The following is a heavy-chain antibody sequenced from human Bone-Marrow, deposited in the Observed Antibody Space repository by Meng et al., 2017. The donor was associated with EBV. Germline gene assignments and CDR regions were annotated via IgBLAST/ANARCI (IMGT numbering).Heavy chain of an antibody. CDR3: ARNLLALAVNEDYFDF. Sequence: TPSGSRDLTRVSSWGSINMRIWCVGVRQPPGRGLGCIGEIYHSGGTNPSLQSRVTISVDKAKNHFSLKLRSVTAADTAVYYCARNLLALAVNEDYFDFWGQRSLVTVSS. CDR1: WGSINMRIW. D-gene: IGHD6-19*01. V-gene: IGHV4-4*02. CDR2: IYHSGGT. J-gene: IGHJ4*02.